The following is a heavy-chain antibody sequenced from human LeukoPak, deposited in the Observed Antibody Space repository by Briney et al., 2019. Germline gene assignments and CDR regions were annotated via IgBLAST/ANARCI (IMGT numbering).Heavy chain of an antibody. CDR2: IGSDGTTT. J-gene: IGHJ5*02. CDR1: AFTFSRYW. D-gene: IGHD3-10*01. V-gene: IGHV3-74*01. CDR3: ARFAYDSGSLS. Sequence: GGSLRLSCAASAFTFSRYWMHWVRQTPGEGLVWVSRIGSDGTTTTYADSVKGRFTISRDNARNTLYLQMNSLRAEDTAVYYCARFAYDSGSLSWGQGALVTVSS.